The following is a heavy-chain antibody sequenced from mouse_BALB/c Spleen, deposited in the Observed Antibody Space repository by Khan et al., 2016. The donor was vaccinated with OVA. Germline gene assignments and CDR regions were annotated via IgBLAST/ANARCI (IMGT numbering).Heavy chain of an antibody. D-gene: IGHD2-10*01. V-gene: IGHV2-6-1*01. CDR3: ARQPYYHYNIMDY. Sequence: VELKESGPGLVAPSQSLSITCTISGFSLTNYGVHWVRQPPGKGLVWLVVIWSDGSTTYNSALKSRLTISKDNSKSQVFLKVNSLQTDDTAMYFCARQPYYHYNIMDYWGQGTSVTVSS. CDR2: IWSDGST. CDR1: GFSLTNYG. J-gene: IGHJ4*01.